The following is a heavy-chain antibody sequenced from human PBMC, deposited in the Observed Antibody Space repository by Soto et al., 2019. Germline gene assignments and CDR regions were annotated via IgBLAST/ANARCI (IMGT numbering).Heavy chain of an antibody. V-gene: IGHV1-18*01. D-gene: IGHD2-15*01. CDR3: ARDMVVVAATFSAFDI. CDR2: ISAYNGNT. CDR1: GYTFTSYG. J-gene: IGHJ3*02. Sequence: GASVKVSCKASGYTFTSYGISWVRQAPGQGLEWMGWISAYNGNTNYAQKLQGGVTMTTDTSTSTAYMELRSLRSDDTAVYYCARDMVVVAATFSAFDIWGQGKMVTVSS.